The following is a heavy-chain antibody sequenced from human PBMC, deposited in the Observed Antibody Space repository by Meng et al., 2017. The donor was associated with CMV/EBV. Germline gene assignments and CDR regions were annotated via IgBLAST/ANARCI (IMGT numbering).Heavy chain of an antibody. J-gene: IGHJ6*02. V-gene: IGHV3-43*01. CDR3: AKDMGNPRGYYYGMDV. Sequence: ETLSLTCAASGFTFDDYTMHWVRQAPGKGLEWVSLISWDGGSTYYADSVKGRFTISRDNSKNSLYLQMNSLRTEDTALYYCAKDMGNPRGYYYGMDVRGQGTTVTVSS. CDR1: GFTFDDYT. D-gene: IGHD7-27*01. CDR2: ISWDGGST.